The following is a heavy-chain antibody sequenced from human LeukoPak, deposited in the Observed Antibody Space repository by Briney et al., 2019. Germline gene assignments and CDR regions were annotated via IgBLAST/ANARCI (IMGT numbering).Heavy chain of an antibody. CDR1: GYTLTELS. D-gene: IGHD3-3*01. CDR3: ATVFGVVTHAGMDV. CDR2: FDPEDGET. Sequence: ASVKVSCKVSGYTLTELSMHWVRQAPGKGLEWMGGFDPEDGETIYAQKFQGRVTMTEDTSTDTAYMELSSLRSEDTAVYYCATVFGVVTHAGMDVWGKGTTVTVSS. V-gene: IGHV1-24*01. J-gene: IGHJ6*04.